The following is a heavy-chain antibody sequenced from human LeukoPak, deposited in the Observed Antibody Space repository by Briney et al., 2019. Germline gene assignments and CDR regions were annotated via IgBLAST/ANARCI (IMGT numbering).Heavy chain of an antibody. J-gene: IGHJ4*02. CDR2: ISGNGGST. Sequence: GGSLRLSCAASGFTFDDYAMHWVRQAPGKGLEWVSLISGNGGSTYYADSVKGRFTISRDNSKNSPYLQMNSLRTDDTALYFCAKAGTAMPHIFDYWGQGTLVTVSS. CDR1: GFTFDDYA. CDR3: AKAGTAMPHIFDY. V-gene: IGHV3-43*02. D-gene: IGHD5-18*01.